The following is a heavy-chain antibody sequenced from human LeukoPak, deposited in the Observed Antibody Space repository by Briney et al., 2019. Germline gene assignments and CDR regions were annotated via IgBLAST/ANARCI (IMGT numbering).Heavy chain of an antibody. D-gene: IGHD6-6*01. CDR3: ASAGGDSRSPLPFYY. Sequence: PGGSLRLSCVASGVTFSTYAMNWVRQVPGKGLEWVSLISDSGSTTYHADSVKGRFTISRDNAENSLSLQMNSLRAEDTAVYYCASAGGDSRSPLPFYYWGQGTLVTVSS. CDR1: GVTFSTYA. J-gene: IGHJ4*02. CDR2: ISDSGSTT. V-gene: IGHV3-23*01.